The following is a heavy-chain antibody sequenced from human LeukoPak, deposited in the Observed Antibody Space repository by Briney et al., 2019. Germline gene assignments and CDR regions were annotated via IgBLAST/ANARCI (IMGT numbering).Heavy chain of an antibody. J-gene: IGHJ4*02. Sequence: GGSLRLSCAASGFTFSSYSMNWVRQAPGKGLEWVSSISSSSSYIYYADSVKGRFTISRDNAKNSLYLQMNSLRAEDTAVYYCARAGDGYNFDYWGQGTLVTVSS. CDR2: ISSSSSYI. D-gene: IGHD5-24*01. V-gene: IGHV3-21*01. CDR1: GFTFSSYS. CDR3: ARAGDGYNFDY.